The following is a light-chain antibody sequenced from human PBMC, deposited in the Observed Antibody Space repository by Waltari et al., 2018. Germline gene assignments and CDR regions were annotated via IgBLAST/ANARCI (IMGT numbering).Light chain of an antibody. J-gene: IGLJ3*02. CDR1: SSNIGAGY. CDR2: DNY. Sequence: QSVLTQPPSVSGAPGQRVTIPSTGSSSNIGAGYVHWYQQLPRPAPKLLIYDNYNRPSGVPDRFSASKSGSSASLAITGLQAEDEADYYGQSYDSSLRSKMFGGGTKLTVL. V-gene: IGLV1-40*01. CDR3: QSYDSSLRSKM.